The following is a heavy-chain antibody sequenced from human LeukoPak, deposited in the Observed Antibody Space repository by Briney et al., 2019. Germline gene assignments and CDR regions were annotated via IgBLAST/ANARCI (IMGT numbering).Heavy chain of an antibody. V-gene: IGHV3-74*01. J-gene: IGHJ6*02. Sequence: GGSLRLSCAASGFTFDDYAMQWVRQAPGKGLVWVSRINDDGTSTIYADSVKGRFTISRDNAKNTLYLKMNSLRAEDTAVYYCARQNHYGLGVWGQGTTVTVSS. CDR1: GFTFDDYA. CDR2: INDDGTST. CDR3: ARQNHYGLGV.